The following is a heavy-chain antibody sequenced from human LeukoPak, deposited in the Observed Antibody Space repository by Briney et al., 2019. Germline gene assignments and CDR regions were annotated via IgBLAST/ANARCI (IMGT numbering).Heavy chain of an antibody. CDR3: AKVKAFSSGWYYFDS. CDR1: GFTFSTYA. Sequence: GGSLRLSCAASGFTFSTYAMGWVRQAPGKGLEWVSAISGSGGSTYYGDSVKGRFTISRDNSKNTLYLQMNSLRVEDTAAYYCAKVKAFSSGWYYFDSWGQGTLVTVSS. D-gene: IGHD6-19*01. CDR2: ISGSGGST. V-gene: IGHV3-23*01. J-gene: IGHJ4*02.